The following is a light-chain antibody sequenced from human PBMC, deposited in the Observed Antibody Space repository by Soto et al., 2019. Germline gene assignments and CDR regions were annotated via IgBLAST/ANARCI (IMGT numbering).Light chain of an antibody. J-gene: IGKJ3*01. CDR2: GAS. Sequence: EIVLTQSPGTLSLSPGERATLSCRASQSVSSSYLAWYQQKPGQAPRLLIYGASSRATGILDRFSGSGSGTDFTLTISRLEPEDFAVYYCQQYGSSPFGPGTKVDIK. CDR3: QQYGSSP. CDR1: QSVSSSY. V-gene: IGKV3-20*01.